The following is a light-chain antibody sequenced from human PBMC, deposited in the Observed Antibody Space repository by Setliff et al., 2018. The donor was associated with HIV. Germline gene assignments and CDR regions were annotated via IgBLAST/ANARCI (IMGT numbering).Light chain of an antibody. CDR2: DVI. Sequence: QSVLTQPASVSESPGQSITISCTGTTSDAGNYNYVSWYQQHPGKAPKLMIYDVINRPSGVSNRFSGSRSGNTASLTISGLQVEDEADYYCSSYTTSSTLYVFGPGTKVTVL. J-gene: IGLJ1*01. V-gene: IGLV2-14*03. CDR3: SSYTTSSTLYV. CDR1: TSDAGNYNY.